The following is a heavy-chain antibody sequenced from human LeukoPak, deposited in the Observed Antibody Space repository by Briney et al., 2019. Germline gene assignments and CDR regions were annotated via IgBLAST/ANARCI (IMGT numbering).Heavy chain of an antibody. J-gene: IGHJ3*02. CDR1: GYTFTSYD. D-gene: IGHD6-13*01. CDR2: MNPNSDNP. Sequence: GASVKVSCKASGYTFTSYDINWVRQATGQGLEWMGWMNPNSDNPGYAQKFQGRVTITRNTSISTAYMELSSLRSEDTAVYYCARFLGSSWHAFDIWGQGTMVTVSS. CDR3: ARFLGSSWHAFDI. V-gene: IGHV1-8*03.